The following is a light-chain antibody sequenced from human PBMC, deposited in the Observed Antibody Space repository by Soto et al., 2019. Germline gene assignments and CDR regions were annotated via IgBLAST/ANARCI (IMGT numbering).Light chain of an antibody. Sequence: QSALTQPASVSGSPGQSITISCTGTSSDVGSYNLVSWFQQHPGKAPKLMIYEGSKRPSGVSNRFSGSKSGNTASLTISGLQAEDEADYYCCSYAGSPTYLVFGGGTKLTVL. J-gene: IGLJ3*02. CDR1: SSDVGSYNL. V-gene: IGLV2-23*01. CDR2: EGS. CDR3: CSYAGSPTYLV.